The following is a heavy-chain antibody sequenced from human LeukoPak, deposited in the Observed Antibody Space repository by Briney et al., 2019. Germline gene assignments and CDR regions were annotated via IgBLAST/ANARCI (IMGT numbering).Heavy chain of an antibody. V-gene: IGHV4-59*12. J-gene: IGHJ5*02. CDR2: IYYSGST. CDR1: GGSISSYY. D-gene: IGHD2-8*01. CDR3: ARGSKMLGYNWFDP. Sequence: PSETLSLTCIVSGGSISSYYLSWIRQTPGKGLEWIGYIYYSGSTNYNPSLKSRVTISVHTSKNQFSLKLSSVTAADTAVYYCARGSKMLGYNWFDPWGQGTLVTVSS.